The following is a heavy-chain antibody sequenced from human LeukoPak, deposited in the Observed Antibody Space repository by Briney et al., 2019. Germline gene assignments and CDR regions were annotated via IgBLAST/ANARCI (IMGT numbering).Heavy chain of an antibody. Sequence: ASVKVSCKASGYTFTSYAMHWVRQAPGQRLEWMGWINAGNGNTKYSQKFQGRVTITRDTSASTAYMELSSLRSEDTAVYYCARAPPRGAVAGTSWFDPWGQGTLATVSS. V-gene: IGHV1-3*01. D-gene: IGHD6-19*01. CDR3: ARAPPRGAVAGTSWFDP. J-gene: IGHJ5*02. CDR2: INAGNGNT. CDR1: GYTFTSYA.